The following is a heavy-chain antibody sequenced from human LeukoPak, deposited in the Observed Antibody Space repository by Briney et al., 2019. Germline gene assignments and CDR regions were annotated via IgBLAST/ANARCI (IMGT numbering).Heavy chain of an antibody. CDR2: ISGSASTT. CDR1: GLTFSNYA. Sequence: GGSLRLSCAASGLTFSNYAMSWVRQAPGKGLEWVSTISGSASTTYCADSVKGRFTVSRDNSKNMLHLQMNNLRAEDTAVYYCAKDPAAAGTDYFDYWGQGTLVTVSS. D-gene: IGHD6-13*01. J-gene: IGHJ4*02. CDR3: AKDPAAAGTDYFDY. V-gene: IGHV3-23*01.